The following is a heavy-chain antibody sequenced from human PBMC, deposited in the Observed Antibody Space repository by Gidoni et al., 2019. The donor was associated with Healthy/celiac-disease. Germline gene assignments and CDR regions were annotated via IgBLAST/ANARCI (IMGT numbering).Heavy chain of an antibody. CDR2: ISSSSSYT. V-gene: IGHV3-11*06. Sequence: QVQLVESGGGLVKPGGSLRLSCAASGFTFSDYYMSWIRQAPGKGLEWVSYISSSSSYTNYADSVKGRFTISRDNAKNSLYLQMNSLRAEDTAVYYCARKAAHDSSGYYYLWYFDLWGRGTLVTVSS. CDR3: ARKAAHDSSGYYYLWYFDL. D-gene: IGHD3-22*01. CDR1: GFTFSDYY. J-gene: IGHJ2*01.